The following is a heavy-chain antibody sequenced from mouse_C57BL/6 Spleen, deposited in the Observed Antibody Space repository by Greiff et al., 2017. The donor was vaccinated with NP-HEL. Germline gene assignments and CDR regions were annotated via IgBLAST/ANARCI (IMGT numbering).Heavy chain of an antibody. J-gene: IGHJ1*03. V-gene: IGHV1-82*01. CDR3: AGPGLPNWYFDD. CDR2: IYPGDGDT. CDR1: GYAFSSSW. D-gene: IGHD2-10*01. Sequence: QVQLQQSGPELVKPGASVKISCKASGYAFSSSWMNWVKQRPGKGLEWIGRIYPGDGDTKYNGKFKGKATLTADKSSSTAYMQLSSLTSEDSAVYFCAGPGLPNWYFDDWGTGTTVTVSA.